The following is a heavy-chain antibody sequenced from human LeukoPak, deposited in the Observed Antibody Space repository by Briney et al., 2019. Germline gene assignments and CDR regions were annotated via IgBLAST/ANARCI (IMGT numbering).Heavy chain of an antibody. D-gene: IGHD1-1*01. CDR1: GGSISSYY. CDR2: IYTSGST. Sequence: PSETLSLTCTVSGGSISSYYWSWIRQPAGKGLEWIGRIYTSGSTNYNPSLKSRVTMSVDTSKNQFSLKLSSVTAADTAVYYCARSPGRRGLNPRLSYFDYWGQGTLVTVSS. CDR3: ARSPGRRGLNPRLSYFDY. J-gene: IGHJ4*02. V-gene: IGHV4-4*07.